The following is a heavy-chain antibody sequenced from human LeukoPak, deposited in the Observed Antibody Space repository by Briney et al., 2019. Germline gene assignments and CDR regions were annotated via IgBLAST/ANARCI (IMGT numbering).Heavy chain of an antibody. CDR1: GYNFISSG. CDR3: ASWYYYDSSGYYFTTPHPS. V-gene: IGHV1-69*13. J-gene: IGHJ4*02. D-gene: IGHD3-22*01. Sequence: VASVKVSCKASGYNFISSGVTWVRQAPGQGLEWMGGIIPIFGTANYAQKFQGRVTITADESTSTAYMELSSLRSEDTAVYYCASWYYYDSSGYYFTTPHPSWGQGTLVTVSS. CDR2: IIPIFGTA.